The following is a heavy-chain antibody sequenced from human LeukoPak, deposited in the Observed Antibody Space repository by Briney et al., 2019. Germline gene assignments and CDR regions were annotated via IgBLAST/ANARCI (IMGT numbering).Heavy chain of an antibody. D-gene: IGHD3-3*01. V-gene: IGHV4-34*01. CDR2: INHSGST. J-gene: IGHJ5*02. CDR3: ARRERRITIFGVVIMKGNWFDP. Sequence: SETLSLTCAVYGGSFSGYYWSWIRLPPGKGLEWIGEINHSGSTNYNPSLKSRVTISVDTSKNQFSLKLSSVTAADTAVYYCARRERRITIFGVVIMKGNWFDPWGQGTLVTVSS. CDR1: GGSFSGYY.